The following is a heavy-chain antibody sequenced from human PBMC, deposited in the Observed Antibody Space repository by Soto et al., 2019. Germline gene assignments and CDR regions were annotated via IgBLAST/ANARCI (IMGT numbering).Heavy chain of an antibody. V-gene: IGHV4-39*01. CDR3: AGGALYYYYYMDV. CDR2: ISYNGHT. J-gene: IGHJ6*03. CDR1: GGSIGSSGYY. D-gene: IGHD3-16*01. Sequence: SETLSLTCTVSGGSIGSSGYYWDWVRQPPGKGLDWIGSISYNGHTYYNPSLRSRVTFSVDTSKNQFSLRLSSVTAADTAVYFCAGGALYYYYYMDVWGKGTTVTVSS.